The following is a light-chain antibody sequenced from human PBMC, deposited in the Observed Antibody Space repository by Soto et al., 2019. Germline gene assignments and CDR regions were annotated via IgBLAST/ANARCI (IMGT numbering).Light chain of an antibody. J-gene: IGLJ1*01. V-gene: IGLV2-23*01. CDR3: CSYAGSSYV. CDR1: SSDVGSYNL. Sequence: QSVLTRPASVSGSPGQSITISCTGTSSDVGSYNLVSWYQQHPGKAPKLMIYEGSKRPSGVSNRFSGSKSGNTASLTISGLQAEDEADYYCCSYAGSSYVFGTGTKV. CDR2: EGS.